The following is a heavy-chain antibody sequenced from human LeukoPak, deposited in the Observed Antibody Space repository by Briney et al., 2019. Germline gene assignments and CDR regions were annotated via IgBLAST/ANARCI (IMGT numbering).Heavy chain of an antibody. CDR2: ISSSSSYI. V-gene: IGHV3-21*01. CDR1: GFTFSSYS. D-gene: IGHD1-26*01. Sequence: GGSLRLSCAASGFTFSSYSMNWVRQAPGKGLEWVSSISSSSSYIYYADSVKGRFTISRDNAKNSLYLQMNSLRAEDTAVYYCAITSKGIRGSYFFDYWGQGTLVTVSS. J-gene: IGHJ4*02. CDR3: AITSKGIRGSYFFDY.